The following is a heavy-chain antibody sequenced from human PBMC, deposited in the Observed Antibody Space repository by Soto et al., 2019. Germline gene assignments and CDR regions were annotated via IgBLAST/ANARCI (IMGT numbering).Heavy chain of an antibody. CDR3: ARATNTLATVTTFLVDY. Sequence: SQTLSLTCAISGDSVSSNSAAWNWIRQSPSRGLEWLGRTYYRSKWYNDYAVSVKSRITINPDTSKNQFSLKLSSVTAADTAVYYCARATNTLATVTTFLVDYWGQGTLVTVSS. CDR2: TYYRSKWYN. J-gene: IGHJ4*02. CDR1: GDSVSSNSAA. V-gene: IGHV6-1*01. D-gene: IGHD4-17*01.